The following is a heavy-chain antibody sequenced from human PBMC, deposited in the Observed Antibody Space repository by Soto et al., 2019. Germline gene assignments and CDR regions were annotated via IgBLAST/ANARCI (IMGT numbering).Heavy chain of an antibody. CDR3: ARSIVVVTALDY. J-gene: IGHJ4*02. CDR2: IIPLLDTT. D-gene: IGHD2-21*02. V-gene: IGHV1-69*08. Sequence: SVKVSCKTSGGTFSNDIITWVRQAPGQGLEWMGRIIPLLDTTNYAQKFQGRVTITRDTSASTAYMELSSLRSEDTAVYYCARSIVVVTALDYWGQGTLVTVSS. CDR1: GGTFSNDI.